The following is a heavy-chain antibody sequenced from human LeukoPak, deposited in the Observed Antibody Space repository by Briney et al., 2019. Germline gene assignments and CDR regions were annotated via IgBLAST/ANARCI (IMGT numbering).Heavy chain of an antibody. CDR2: ISAYNGNT. D-gene: IGHD2-2*01. CDR3: ARVLGYCSSTSCYEIYNWFDP. CDR1: GYTFISYG. J-gene: IGHJ5*02. Sequence: ASVKVSFKASGYTFISYGISWVRQAPGQGLEWMGWISAYNGNTNYAQKLQGRVTMTTDTSTSTAYMELRSLRSDDTAVYYCARVLGYCSSTSCYEIYNWFDPWGQGTLVTVSS. V-gene: IGHV1-18*01.